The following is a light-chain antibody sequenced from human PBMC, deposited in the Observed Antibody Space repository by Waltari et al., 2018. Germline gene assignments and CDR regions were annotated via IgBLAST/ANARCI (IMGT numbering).Light chain of an antibody. CDR2: EVN. V-gene: IGLV2-11*01. CDR3: FSDAGGPRI. Sequence: QSALTQPRSVSGSPGQAVTISCTGTSSAVVGYHYGSWYQQHPGEGPKLLIYEVNKRPSGVPDWVSGSKSGNTASLTSSGLRTEDEADYYCFSDAGGPRIFGGGTKLTVL. CDR1: SSAVVGYHY. J-gene: IGLJ2*01.